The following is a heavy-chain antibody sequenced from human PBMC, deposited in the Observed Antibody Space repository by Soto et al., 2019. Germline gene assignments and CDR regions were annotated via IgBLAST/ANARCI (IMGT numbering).Heavy chain of an antibody. J-gene: IGHJ4*02. CDR2: ISSSGDTM. Sequence: QVHLVESGGGLVKPGGSLRLSCAASGFTLNDRYMTWIRQAPGKGLEWLSYISSSGDTMYYADSVAGRFTVFRDNAKNSLYLQMDSLRVEDTAVYYCGKTRGRRYPPVTDYWGQGTLVTVSS. CDR3: GKTRGRRYPPVTDY. CDR1: GFTLNDRY. V-gene: IGHV3-11*01. D-gene: IGHD2-2*01.